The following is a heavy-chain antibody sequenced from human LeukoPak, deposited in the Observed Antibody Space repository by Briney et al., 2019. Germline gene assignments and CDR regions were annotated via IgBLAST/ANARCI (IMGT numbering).Heavy chain of an antibody. J-gene: IGHJ4*02. D-gene: IGHD3-9*01. V-gene: IGHV3-74*03. CDR3: ARDLDWILFDY. Sequence: GGSLRLSCAASGFTFSTYWMHWVRQAPAKGLVWVSRVRPEGTTTAYADSVKGRFTISRDNAKNTLFLQMNSLSAEDTAVYYCARDLDWILFDYWGQGTLVTVSS. CDR1: GFTFSTYW. CDR2: VRPEGTTT.